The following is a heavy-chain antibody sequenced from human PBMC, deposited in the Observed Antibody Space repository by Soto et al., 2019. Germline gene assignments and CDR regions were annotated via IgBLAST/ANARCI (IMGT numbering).Heavy chain of an antibody. CDR1: GYTFTNND. Sequence: ASVKVSCKASGYTFTNNDVCWVRQTPGQGLEWMGWISPYSGKTNYARKFQGRVTMTTDTSTSTAYMEVRSFTSDDTAVYYCAREGLLLLPDYWGQGTLVTVSS. CDR3: AREGLLLLPDY. J-gene: IGHJ4*02. CDR2: ISPYSGKT. V-gene: IGHV1-18*01. D-gene: IGHD3-22*01.